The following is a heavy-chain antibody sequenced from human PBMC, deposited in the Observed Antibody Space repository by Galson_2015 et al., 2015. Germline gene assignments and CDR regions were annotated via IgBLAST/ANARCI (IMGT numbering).Heavy chain of an antibody. J-gene: IGHJ3*02. Sequence: SVKVSCKASGYTFTSYAMNWVRQAPGQGLEWMGWIKTNTGNPTYVQGFTGRFVFSLDTSVSTAYLQISSLKAEDTAVYYYAREALIRAFDIWGQGTMVTVSS. CDR1: GYTFTSYA. CDR3: AREALIRAFDI. D-gene: IGHD2-21*01. CDR2: IKTNTGNP. V-gene: IGHV7-4-1*02.